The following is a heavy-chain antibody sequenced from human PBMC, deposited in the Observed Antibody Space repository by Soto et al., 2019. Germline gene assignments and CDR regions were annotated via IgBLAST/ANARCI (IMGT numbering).Heavy chain of an antibody. Sequence: SETLSLTCTVSGGSISSYYWSWIRQPPGKGLEWIGYIYYSGSTNYNPSLKSRVTISVDTSKNQFSLKLSSVTAADTAVYYCAREYSSSPLSRNWCDPWGQGTRVTVSS. J-gene: IGHJ5*02. D-gene: IGHD6-6*01. CDR1: GGSISSYY. CDR3: AREYSSSPLSRNWCDP. CDR2: IYYSGST. V-gene: IGHV4-59*01.